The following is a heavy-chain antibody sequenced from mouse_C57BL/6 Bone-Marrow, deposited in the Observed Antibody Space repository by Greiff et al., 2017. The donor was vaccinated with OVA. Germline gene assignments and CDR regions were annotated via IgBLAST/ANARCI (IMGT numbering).Heavy chain of an antibody. D-gene: IGHD2-4*01. CDR1: GYTFTSYW. J-gene: IGHJ4*01. Sequence: VQLQQPGAELVKPGASVKMSCKASGYTFTSYWITWVKQRPGQGLEWIGDIYHGSGSTNSNAKFKSKATLTVDTSSSTAYMQLSSLTSEDSAVYYCARRSLYDYDEGVDYWGQGTSVTVSS. CDR3: ARRSLYDYDEGVDY. V-gene: IGHV1-55*01. CDR2: IYHGSGST.